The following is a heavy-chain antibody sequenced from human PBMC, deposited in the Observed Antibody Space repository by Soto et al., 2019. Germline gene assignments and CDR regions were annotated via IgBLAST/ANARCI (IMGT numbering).Heavy chain of an antibody. CDR3: ARSPPGGNHYYYGMDV. CDR2: IYSGGST. D-gene: IGHD2-15*01. CDR1: GFTVSSNY. V-gene: IGHV3-53*04. Sequence: GGSLRLSCAASGFTVSSNYMSWVRQAPGKGLEWVSVIYSGGSTYYADSVKGRFTISRHNSKNTLYLQMNSLRAEDTAVYYCARSPPGGNHYYYGMDVWGQGTTVTVSS. J-gene: IGHJ6*02.